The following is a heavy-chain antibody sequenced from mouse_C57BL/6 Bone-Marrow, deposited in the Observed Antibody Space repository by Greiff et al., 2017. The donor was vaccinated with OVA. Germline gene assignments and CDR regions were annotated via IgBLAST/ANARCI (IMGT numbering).Heavy chain of an antibody. CDR3: TTFYYGNSYWYFDV. CDR2: IDPENGDT. Sequence: EVQLQQSGAELVRPGASVKLSCTASGFNIKDDYMHWVKQRPEQGLEWIGWIDPENGDTEYASKFQGKATITADTSSNTAYLQLSSLTSEDTAVYYRTTFYYGNSYWYFDVWGTGTTVTVSS. CDR1: GFNIKDDY. J-gene: IGHJ1*03. D-gene: IGHD2-1*01. V-gene: IGHV14-4*01.